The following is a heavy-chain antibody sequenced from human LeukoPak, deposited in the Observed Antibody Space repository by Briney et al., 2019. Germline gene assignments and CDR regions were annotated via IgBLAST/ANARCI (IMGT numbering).Heavy chain of an antibody. CDR2: IYPGDSDT. CDR1: GCSFTSYW. Sequence: GESLKISCKGSGCSFTSYWIGWVRQMPGKGLEWMGIIYPGDSDTRYSPSFQGQVTISADKSISTAYLQWSSLKASDTAMYYCARRNRFGYQLLSEEGFDYWGQGTLVTVSS. J-gene: IGHJ4*02. V-gene: IGHV5-51*01. D-gene: IGHD2-2*01. CDR3: ARRNRFGYQLLSEEGFDY.